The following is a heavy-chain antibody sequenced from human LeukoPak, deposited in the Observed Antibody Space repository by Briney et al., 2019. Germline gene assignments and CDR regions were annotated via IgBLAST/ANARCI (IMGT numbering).Heavy chain of an antibody. CDR3: AKGRITMIVVVTPNL. CDR1: GFTFSNAW. V-gene: IGHV3-23*01. D-gene: IGHD3-22*01. CDR2: ISGSGGST. J-gene: IGHJ5*02. Sequence: GGPLRLSCAASGFTFSNAWMSWVRQAPGKGLEWVSAISGSGGSTYYADSVKGRFTISRDNSKNTLYLQMNSLRAEDTAVYYCAKGRITMIVVVTPNLWGQGTLVTVSS.